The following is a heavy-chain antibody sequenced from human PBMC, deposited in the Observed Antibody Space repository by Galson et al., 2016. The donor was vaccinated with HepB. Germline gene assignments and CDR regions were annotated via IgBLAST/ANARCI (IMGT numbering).Heavy chain of an antibody. CDR2: VYSDSST. D-gene: IGHD3-16*01. J-gene: IGHJ6*03. Sequence: SLRLSCAASGFTVSSNYLSWVRQAPGKGLEWVSIVYSDSSTYYSDSVSGRFTISRDNSNNIVYLQLNSLRAEDTAVYFCAKNKATARVWGHYYYYMDVWGKGTTVTVSS. CDR1: GFTVSSNY. CDR3: AKNKATARVWGHYYYYMDV. V-gene: IGHV3-53*01.